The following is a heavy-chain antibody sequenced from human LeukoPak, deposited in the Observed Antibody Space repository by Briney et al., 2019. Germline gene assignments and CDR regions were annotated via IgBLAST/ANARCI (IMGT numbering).Heavy chain of an antibody. CDR1: GFTFSSYL. Sequence: GGSLRLSCAASGFTFSSYLMHWDRQAPGEGLVWVSGINSDGSSTRYADSVKGRSTISRDNVKNTLYLQMNNLRAEDTAVYYCARHMVRGTDQKHFDYWGQGTLVTVSS. J-gene: IGHJ4*02. CDR3: ARHMVRGTDQKHFDY. V-gene: IGHV3-74*01. CDR2: INSDGSST. D-gene: IGHD3-10*01.